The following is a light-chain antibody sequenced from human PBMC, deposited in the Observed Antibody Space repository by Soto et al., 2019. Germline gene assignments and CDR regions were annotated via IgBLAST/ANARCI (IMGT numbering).Light chain of an antibody. CDR2: GAS. CDR3: QQFGDSPPLT. Sequence: EIVLTQSPDTLSLSPGDRATLSCRASQSVNRNYLGWYQQKPGQPPRLLINGASNRATGIPDRLLASGSGTDFTLTISRLEPEDFAVYFCQQFGDSPPLTFGGGTKVEI. V-gene: IGKV3-20*01. J-gene: IGKJ4*01. CDR1: QSVNRNY.